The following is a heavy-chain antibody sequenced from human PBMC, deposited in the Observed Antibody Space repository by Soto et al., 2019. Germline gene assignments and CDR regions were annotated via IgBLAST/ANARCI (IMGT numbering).Heavy chain of an antibody. D-gene: IGHD1-26*01. J-gene: IGHJ6*02. CDR3: AASGSSRYYYYYYGMDV. CDR2: IVVGSGNT. V-gene: IGHV1-58*01. Sequence: SVKVSCKASGFTFTSSAVQWVRQARGQRLEWIGWIVVGSGNTNYAQKFQERVTITRDMSTSTAYMELSSLRSEDTAVYYCAASGSSRYYYYYYGMDVWGQGTTVTVSS. CDR1: GFTFTSSA.